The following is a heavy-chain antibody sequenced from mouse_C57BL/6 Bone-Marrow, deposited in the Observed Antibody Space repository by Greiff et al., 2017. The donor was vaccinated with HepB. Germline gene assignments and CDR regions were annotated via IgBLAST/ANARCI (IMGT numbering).Heavy chain of an antibody. CDR2: INPYNGGT. D-gene: IGHD4-1*02. Sequence: VQLQQSGPVLVKPGASVKMSCKASGYTFTDYYMNWVKQSHGKSLEWIGVINPYNGGTSYNQKFKGKATLTVDKSSSTAFMELNSLTSEDSAVYYCAPTGTQDFDVWGTGTTVTVSS. CDR3: APTGTQDFDV. V-gene: IGHV1-19*01. J-gene: IGHJ1*03. CDR1: GYTFTDYY.